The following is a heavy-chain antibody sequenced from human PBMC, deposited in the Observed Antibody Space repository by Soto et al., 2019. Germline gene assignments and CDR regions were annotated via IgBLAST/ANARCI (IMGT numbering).Heavy chain of an antibody. J-gene: IGHJ6*02. Sequence: EVQLVESGGGLVQPGGSLRLSCAASGFTFSTYSMNWVRQAPGKGLEWISYITTSSSTIYYADSVKGRFTISRDNAKNSMYLQMNSLRVEDTAVYYCARRAVWGQGTTVTVS. CDR3: ARRAV. V-gene: IGHV3-48*01. CDR2: ITTSSSTI. CDR1: GFTFSTYS.